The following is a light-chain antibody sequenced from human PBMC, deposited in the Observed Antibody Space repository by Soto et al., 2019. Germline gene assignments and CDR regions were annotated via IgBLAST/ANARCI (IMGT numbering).Light chain of an antibody. J-gene: IGLJ3*02. CDR1: SSDLGSSNL. CDR3: YSNAGGPWV. Sequence: QSALTQPASVSGSPGQSITISCTGTSSDLGSSNLVSWYQQHPGKAPKLMIHEVSQRPSGISNRFSGSKSGNTASLTISGLQAEDEDDYYCYSNAGGPWVFGGGTKLTAL. V-gene: IGLV2-23*02. CDR2: EVS.